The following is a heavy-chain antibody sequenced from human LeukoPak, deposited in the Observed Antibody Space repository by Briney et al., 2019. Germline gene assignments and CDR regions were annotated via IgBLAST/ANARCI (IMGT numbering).Heavy chain of an antibody. Sequence: KSGGSLRLSCAASGCTFSSYAMSWVRQAPGKGLEWVSAISGSGGSTYYADSVKGRFTISRDNSKNTLYLQMNSLRAEDTAVYYCAKDLYYYEHWGQGTLVTVSS. V-gene: IGHV3-23*01. CDR2: ISGSGGST. CDR1: GCTFSSYA. D-gene: IGHD2-15*01. J-gene: IGHJ4*02. CDR3: AKDLYYYEH.